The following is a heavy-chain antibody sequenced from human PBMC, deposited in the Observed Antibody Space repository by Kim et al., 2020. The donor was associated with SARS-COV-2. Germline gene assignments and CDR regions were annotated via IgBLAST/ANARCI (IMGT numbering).Heavy chain of an antibody. CDR1: GYTFTDYY. D-gene: IGHD3-10*01. V-gene: IGHV1-2*02. CDR3: ATLYGSGTYDF. Sequence: ASVKVSCKASGYTFTDYYMHWVRQAPGQGLEWMGWMHPKSGDTKYAQKFQGRVTMTRDTSISTAYMDLSSLTSDDTAVYYCATLYGSGTYDFWGQGTLVTVFS. J-gene: IGHJ4*02. CDR2: MHPKSGDT.